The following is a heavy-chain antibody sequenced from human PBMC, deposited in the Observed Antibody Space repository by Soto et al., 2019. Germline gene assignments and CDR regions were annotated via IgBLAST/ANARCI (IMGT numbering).Heavy chain of an antibody. CDR3: ARGRRSNVVGF. D-gene: IGHD2-8*01. V-gene: IGHV4-34*02. CDR2: INLSGGT. Sequence: QVQLQQWGAGLLKPSETLSLTCGVYGGSFSGYYWSWIRQPPGKGLEWIGEINLSGGTNHNPVLKSLVNMSVGTSKNPFSLKLSYVTAADRAIYYCARGRRSNVVGFWGQGTLVTVSS. J-gene: IGHJ4*02. CDR1: GGSFSGYY.